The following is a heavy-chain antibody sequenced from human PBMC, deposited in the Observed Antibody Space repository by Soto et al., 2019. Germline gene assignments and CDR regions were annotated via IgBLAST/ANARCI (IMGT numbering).Heavy chain of an antibody. CDR3: ATVPAAYVVDAFDI. Sequence: ASVKVSCKVSGYTLTELSMHWVRQAPGKGLEWMGGFDPEDGETIYAQKFQGRVTMTEDTSTDTAYMELSSLRSEDTAVYYCATVPAAYVVDAFDIWGQGTMVTVSS. D-gene: IGHD2-2*01. V-gene: IGHV1-24*01. CDR2: FDPEDGET. J-gene: IGHJ3*02. CDR1: GYTLTELS.